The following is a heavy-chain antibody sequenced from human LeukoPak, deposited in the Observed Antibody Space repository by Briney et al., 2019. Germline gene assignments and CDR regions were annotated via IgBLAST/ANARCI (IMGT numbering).Heavy chain of an antibody. CDR1: GYIFTQYG. V-gene: IGHV1-18*01. Sequence: GASVKVSXKASGYIFTQYGIIWMRQAPGQGLEWMASISTYSGNTDYAQNLQDRVTMTTDTSTSTAYMELRSLRFDDTAVYYCARRTGYNYYYMDVWGQGTTVTVSS. CDR3: ARRTGYNYYYMDV. J-gene: IGHJ6*03. CDR2: ISTYSGNT. D-gene: IGHD3/OR15-3a*01.